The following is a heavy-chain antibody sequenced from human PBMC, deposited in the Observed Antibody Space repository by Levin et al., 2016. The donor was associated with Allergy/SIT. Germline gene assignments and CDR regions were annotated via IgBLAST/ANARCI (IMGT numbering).Heavy chain of an antibody. V-gene: IGHV1-8*01. Sequence: ASVKVSCKASGYTFTSYDINWVRQATGQGLEWMGWMNPNSGNTGYAQKFQGRVTMTRNTSISTAYMELSSLRSEDTAVYYCARGARSGGSRLGYFQHWGQGTLVTVSS. CDR1: GYTFTSYD. CDR3: ARGARSGGSRLGYFQH. J-gene: IGHJ1*01. CDR2: MNPNSGNT. D-gene: IGHD2-15*01.